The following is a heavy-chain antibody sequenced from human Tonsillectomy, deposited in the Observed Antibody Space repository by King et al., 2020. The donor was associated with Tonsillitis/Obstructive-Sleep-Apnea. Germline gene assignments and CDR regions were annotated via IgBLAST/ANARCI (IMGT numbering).Heavy chain of an antibody. V-gene: IGHV1-3*01. CDR3: AGYGSGSYAFDY. Sequence: VQLVESGAEVKKPGASVKVSCTASGYTFTSYAMHWVRQAPGQRLEWMGWINDGNGNTKYAQKFQGRVTITRDTSASTAYMELSSLIAEDTAVYYCAGYGSGSYAFDYWGHGTLVTVSS. D-gene: IGHD3-10*01. J-gene: IGHJ4*01. CDR2: INDGNGNT. CDR1: GYTFTSYA.